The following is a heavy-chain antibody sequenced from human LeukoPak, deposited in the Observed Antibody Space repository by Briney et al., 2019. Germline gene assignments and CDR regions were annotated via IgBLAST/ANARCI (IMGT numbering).Heavy chain of an antibody. CDR2: ISYDGSNK. J-gene: IGHJ5*02. CDR1: GFTFSSYA. Sequence: GGSLRLSCAASGFTFSSYAMHWVRQAPGKGLEWVAVISYDGSNKYYADSVKGRFTISRDNSKNTLYLQMNSLRAEDTAVYYCARDGRIAPAGTGFYNWFDPWGQGTLVTVSS. D-gene: IGHD6-13*01. CDR3: ARDGRIAPAGTGFYNWFDP. V-gene: IGHV3-30-3*01.